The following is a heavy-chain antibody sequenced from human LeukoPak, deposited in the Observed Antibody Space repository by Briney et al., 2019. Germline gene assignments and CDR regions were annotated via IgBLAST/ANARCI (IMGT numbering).Heavy chain of an antibody. CDR3: AKGQRFYGEYYFDY. D-gene: IGHD4-17*01. V-gene: IGHV3-20*04. Sequence: GGSLRLSCAASGFTFDDYGMSWVRQAPGKGLEWVSGINWNGGSTGYADSVKGRFTISRDNSKNTLYLQMNSLRAEDTAVYYCAKGQRFYGEYYFDYWGQGTLVTVSS. CDR1: GFTFDDYG. CDR2: INWNGGST. J-gene: IGHJ4*02.